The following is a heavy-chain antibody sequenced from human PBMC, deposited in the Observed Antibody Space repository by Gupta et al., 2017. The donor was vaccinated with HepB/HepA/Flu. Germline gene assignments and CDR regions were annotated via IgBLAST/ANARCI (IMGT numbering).Heavy chain of an antibody. D-gene: IGHD3-3*01. V-gene: IGHV3-21*01. Sequence: VQLVESGGGLVKPGGSLRLSCAASGFTFSSYTMDWAPQAPGKGLEWVSSISSSGSNIYYADSVKGRFTISRDNAKNSLYLQMNSLRAEDTAVYYCAGVNYDVWRGYATFDYWGQGTLVTVSS. CDR3: AGVNYDVWRGYATFDY. J-gene: IGHJ4*02. CDR1: GFTFSSYT. CDR2: ISSSGSNI.